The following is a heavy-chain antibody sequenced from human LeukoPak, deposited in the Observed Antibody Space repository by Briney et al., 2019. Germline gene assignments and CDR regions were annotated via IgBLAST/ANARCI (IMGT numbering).Heavy chain of an antibody. V-gene: IGHV3-64D*06. CDR2: ISSNGSST. CDR1: GFTFSSYA. D-gene: IGHD6-13*01. CDR3: VGEIAAAGTPYFDY. Sequence: GGSLRLSCSASGFTFSSYAMHWVRQAPGKGLEYVSAISSNGSSTYYADSVKGRFTISRDNSKNTLYLQMSSLRAEDTAMYYCVGEIAAAGTPYFDYWGQGTLVTVSS. J-gene: IGHJ4*02.